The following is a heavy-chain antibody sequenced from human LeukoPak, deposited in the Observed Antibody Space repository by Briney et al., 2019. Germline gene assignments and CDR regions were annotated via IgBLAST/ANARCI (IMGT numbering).Heavy chain of an antibody. CDR3: AMGDYGDYVFDY. J-gene: IGHJ4*02. V-gene: IGHV4-30-4*01. Sequence: SETLSLTCTVSGGSISSGDYYWSWIRQPPGKGLEWIGYIYYSGSTYYNPSLKSRVTISVDTSKNQFSLELSSVTAADTAVYYCAMGDYGDYVFDYWGQGTLVTVSS. CDR1: GGSISSGDYY. D-gene: IGHD4-17*01. CDR2: IYYSGST.